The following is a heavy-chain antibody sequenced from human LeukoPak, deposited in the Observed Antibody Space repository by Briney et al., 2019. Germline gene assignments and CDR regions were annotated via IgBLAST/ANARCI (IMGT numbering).Heavy chain of an antibody. CDR3: ARGARGTNDQFAY. Sequence: ASVKVSCKASGYTFTSYGISWVRQAPGQGLEWMGWINPNSGGTNYAQKFQGRVTMTRDTSISTAYMELSKLRSDDTAVYYCARGARGTNDQFAYWGQGTLVTVSS. D-gene: IGHD1-1*01. J-gene: IGHJ4*02. CDR2: INPNSGGT. V-gene: IGHV1-2*02. CDR1: GYTFTSYG.